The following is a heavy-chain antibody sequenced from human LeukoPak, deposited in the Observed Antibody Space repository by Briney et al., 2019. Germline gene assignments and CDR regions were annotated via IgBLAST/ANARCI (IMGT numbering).Heavy chain of an antibody. CDR3: ARGDFDY. Sequence: GGSLRLSCTASGFTFSNFWMGWVRQAPGKGLEWVANIKQDETEKFYLGSVKGRFTISRDSSKNTVFLQMNSLRAEDTAVYYCARGDFDYWGQGTLVTVSS. J-gene: IGHJ4*02. CDR1: GFTFSNFW. V-gene: IGHV3-7*03. CDR2: IKQDETEK.